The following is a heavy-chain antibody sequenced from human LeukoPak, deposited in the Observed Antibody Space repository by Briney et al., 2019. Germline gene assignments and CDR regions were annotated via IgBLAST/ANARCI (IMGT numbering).Heavy chain of an antibody. J-gene: IGHJ6*03. Sequence: GGSLRLSCAVSGFTLSSYNMNWVRQAPGKGLEWVSYISTGSSTIYYSDSVKGRFTISRDNGKNSLYLQMNSLRAEDTAVYYCARPAGSAAGMDVWGKGTPVSVSS. CDR1: GFTLSSYN. V-gene: IGHV3-48*01. D-gene: IGHD6-25*01. CDR3: ARPAGSAAGMDV. CDR2: ISTGSSTI.